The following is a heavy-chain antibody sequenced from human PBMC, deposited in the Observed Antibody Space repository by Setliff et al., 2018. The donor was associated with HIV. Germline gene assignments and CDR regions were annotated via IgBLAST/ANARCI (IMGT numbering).Heavy chain of an antibody. CDR2: ISAYNGNT. D-gene: IGHD7-27*01. J-gene: IGHJ6*03. CDR3: ARPTGAYYYYYYMDV. CDR1: GYTFTSYG. V-gene: IGHV1-18*01. Sequence: ASVKVSCKASGYTFTSYGISWVRQAPGQGLEWMGWISAYNGNTNYAQKLQGRVTMTTDTSTSTAYMELRSLRAEDTAVYYCARPTGAYYYYYYMDVWGKGTTVTVSS.